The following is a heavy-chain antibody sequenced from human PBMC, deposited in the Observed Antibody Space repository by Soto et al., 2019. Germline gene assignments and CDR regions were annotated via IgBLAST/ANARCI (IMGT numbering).Heavy chain of an antibody. V-gene: IGHV3-20*04. CDR1: GFTFDDYG. J-gene: IGHJ3*02. D-gene: IGHD1-1*01. Sequence: GGSLRLSCAASGFTFDDYGMSWVRQAPGKGLEWVSGINWNGGSTGYADSVKGRFTISRDNAKNSLYLQMNSLRAEDTALYYCARDYPSLERHNAFDIWGQGTMVTV. CDR2: INWNGGST. CDR3: ARDYPSLERHNAFDI.